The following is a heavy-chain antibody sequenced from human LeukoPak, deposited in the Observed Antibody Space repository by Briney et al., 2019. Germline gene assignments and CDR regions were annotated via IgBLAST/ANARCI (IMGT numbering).Heavy chain of an antibody. Sequence: GGSLRLSCVASGFTFTNAWMSWVRQAPGKGLEWGGHIKSKTDGGTPDYAAPVKGRFIISRDDSKHTLYLQMNSLKTDDTAVYYCTKYDTSVNFDYWGQGTLVTVSS. CDR1: GFTFTNAW. CDR3: TKYDTSVNFDY. V-gene: IGHV3-15*01. D-gene: IGHD3-22*01. J-gene: IGHJ4*02. CDR2: IKSKTDGGTP.